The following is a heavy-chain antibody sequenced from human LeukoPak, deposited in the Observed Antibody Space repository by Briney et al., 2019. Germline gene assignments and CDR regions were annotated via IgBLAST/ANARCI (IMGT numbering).Heavy chain of an antibody. J-gene: IGHJ4*02. CDR1: GFTFSSYW. CDR2: IKQDGSEK. CDR3: AKAGTEIAVAVYYFDY. V-gene: IGHV3-7*03. Sequence: PGGSLRLSCAASGFTFSSYWMSWVRQAPGKGLEWVANIKQDGSEKYYVDSVKGRLTISRDNSKNTLYLQMNSLRAEDTAVYYCAKAGTEIAVAVYYFDYWGQGTLVTVSS. D-gene: IGHD6-19*01.